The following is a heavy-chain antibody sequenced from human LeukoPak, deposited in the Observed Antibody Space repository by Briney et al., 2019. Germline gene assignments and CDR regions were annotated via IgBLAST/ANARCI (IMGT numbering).Heavy chain of an antibody. Sequence: PGGSLRLSCAASGFTVSSNYMSWVRQAPGKGLEWVSVIYSGGSTYYADSVKGRFTISRDNSKNTLYLQMNSPRAEDTAVYYCARDLPELDAFDIWGQGTMVTVSS. J-gene: IGHJ3*02. CDR1: GFTVSSNY. CDR2: IYSGGST. V-gene: IGHV3-53*01. D-gene: IGHD1-7*01. CDR3: ARDLPELDAFDI.